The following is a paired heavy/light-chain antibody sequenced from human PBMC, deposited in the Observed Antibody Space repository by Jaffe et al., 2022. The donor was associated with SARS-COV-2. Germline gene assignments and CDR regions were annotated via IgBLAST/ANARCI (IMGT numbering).Heavy chain of an antibody. CDR1: GSVFTTYN. CDR3: ATYSSSSYDFQFDS. V-gene: IGHV1-3*01. D-gene: IGHD6-13*01. CDR2: ITFDSGFI. Sequence: QVQLVQSGAEVRKPGASVKISCRASGSVFTTYNIHWVRQAPGQRLEWLGRITFDSGFIKSSQKFQGRVTMTRTTSASTVFLELKSLRYEDTAVYFCATYSSSSYDFQFDSWGQGTLV. J-gene: IGHJ4*02.
Light chain of an antibody. CDR3: QQYGGSPSWT. CDR1: QSVSNTY. Sequence: EIVLTQSPGALSLSPGERATLSCRASQSVSNTYLAWYQQRPGQAPRLLIYGASSRATGIPDRFIGSGSGTDFTLTISRLEPEDFAVYYCQQYGGSPSWTFGQGTKVEFK. V-gene: IGKV3-20*01. CDR2: GAS. J-gene: IGKJ1*01.